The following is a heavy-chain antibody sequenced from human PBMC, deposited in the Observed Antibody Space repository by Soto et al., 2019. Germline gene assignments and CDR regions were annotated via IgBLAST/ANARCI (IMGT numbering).Heavy chain of an antibody. Sequence: SETLSLTCTVSGDSISSSNYFWGWIRQPPGKGLEWIGTIFYSGSTYYNPSLKSRVTISVDTSKNQFSLKLTSVTAADTAVYYCASRHSSPYFDYWGQGTLVTVSS. J-gene: IGHJ4*02. CDR1: GDSISSSNYF. V-gene: IGHV4-39*01. D-gene: IGHD6-13*01. CDR2: IFYSGST. CDR3: ASRHSSPYFDY.